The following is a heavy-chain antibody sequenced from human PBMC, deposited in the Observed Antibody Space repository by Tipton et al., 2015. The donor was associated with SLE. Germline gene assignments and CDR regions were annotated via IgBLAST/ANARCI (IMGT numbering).Heavy chain of an antibody. V-gene: IGHV4-38-2*01. Sequence: TLSLTCAVSGYSTTSGYYWGWIRQPPGKGLEWIGSLYHSGSTYSNPSLKSRVTISVDTSKNQFSLKLSSVTAADTAVYYCAGRRWLVRGFDYWGQGTLVTVSS. D-gene: IGHD6-19*01. CDR1: GYSTTSGYY. J-gene: IGHJ4*02. CDR3: AGRRWLVRGFDY. CDR2: LYHSGST.